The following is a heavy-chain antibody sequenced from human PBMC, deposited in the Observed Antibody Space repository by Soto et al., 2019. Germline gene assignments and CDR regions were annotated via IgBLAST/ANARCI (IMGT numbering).Heavy chain of an antibody. D-gene: IGHD2-2*01. J-gene: IGHJ4*02. V-gene: IGHV1-46*01. CDR2: INPSGGST. CDR1: GYTFTSYY. Sequence: ASVKVSYKASGYTFTSYYMHWVRQAPGQGLEWMGIINPSGGSTSYAQKFQGRVTMTRDTSTSTVYMELSSLRSEDTAVYYCARGGLLGDIVVVPAAIFDYWGQGTLVTVSS. CDR3: ARGGLLGDIVVVPAAIFDY.